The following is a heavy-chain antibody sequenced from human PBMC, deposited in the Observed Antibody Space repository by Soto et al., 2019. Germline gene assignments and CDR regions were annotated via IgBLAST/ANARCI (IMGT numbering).Heavy chain of an antibody. J-gene: IGHJ6*02. CDR3: ARISSVDPYGYVNGGLDV. V-gene: IGHV4-59*01. CDR1: GGSIRSYY. D-gene: IGHD5-18*01. Sequence: SETLSLTSSVSGGSIRSYYWSWIRQSPEKGLEWIGYFYHSGNSNYNPSLKSRVTISVDTSKNQLSLSLRSVTAADTAVYFCARISSVDPYGYVNGGLDVWGQGTTVTVS. CDR2: FYHSGNS.